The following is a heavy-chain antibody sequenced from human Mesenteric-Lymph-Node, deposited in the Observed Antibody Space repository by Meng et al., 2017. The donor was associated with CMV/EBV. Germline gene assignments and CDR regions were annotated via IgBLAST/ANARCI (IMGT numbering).Heavy chain of an antibody. V-gene: IGHV1-69*01. CDR1: GGTFRIYA. J-gene: IGHJ4*02. CDR3: TRPFGSGSYYTPLSL. D-gene: IGHD3-10*01. CDR2: VIPIFGTV. Sequence: SGGTFRIYASSWVRQAPGQGLEWIGEVIPIFGTVNYARKFQGKVTITADESTSTAHMELSSLRSEDTAMYYCTRPFGSGSYYTPLSLWGQGTLVTVSS.